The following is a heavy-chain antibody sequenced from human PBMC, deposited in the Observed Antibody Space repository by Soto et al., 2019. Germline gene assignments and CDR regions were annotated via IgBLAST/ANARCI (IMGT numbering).Heavy chain of an antibody. J-gene: IGHJ3*01. CDR2: ISPSNSTI. D-gene: IGHD2-2*01. CDR1: GFTFSLYP. V-gene: IGHV3-48*02. Sequence: GGSLRLFCAASGFTFSLYPMNWVRQAPGKGLEWLSYISPSNSTIYYADSVKGRFTISRDNAKNSLDLQMNGLRDDDTAVYYCARVGRGFCSSTRCYTDGFDLWGQGTMVTVS. CDR3: ARVGRGFCSSTRCYTDGFDL.